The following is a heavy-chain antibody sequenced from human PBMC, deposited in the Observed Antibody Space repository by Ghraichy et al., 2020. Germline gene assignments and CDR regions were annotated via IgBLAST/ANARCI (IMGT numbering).Heavy chain of an antibody. V-gene: IGHV3-48*02. Sequence: GALRLSCVGSGFTFSSYSLNWVRQSPGKGLEWVSYITSSSRTISYADPVKGRFTISRDNAQNSLSLQMNSLRDEDTAVYYCARGSTVVRFFYYDGMDVWGQGTTVTVSS. CDR2: ITSSSRTI. CDR1: GFTFSSYS. CDR3: ARGSTVVRFFYYDGMDV. J-gene: IGHJ6*02. D-gene: IGHD4-23*01.